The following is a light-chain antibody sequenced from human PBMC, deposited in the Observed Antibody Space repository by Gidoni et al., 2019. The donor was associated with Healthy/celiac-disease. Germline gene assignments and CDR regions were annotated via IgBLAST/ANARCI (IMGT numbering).Light chain of an antibody. Sequence: DIQMTQSPSSLSASVGDRVTITCRASQSISSYLNWYQQKPGKAPKLLIYAASSLQSGVPSRFSGSGSGTDFTLTISSLQPEDFATYYCQQSYSTFCSFGQGTKLEIK. CDR2: AAS. J-gene: IGKJ2*04. CDR3: QQSYSTFCS. CDR1: QSISSY. V-gene: IGKV1-39*01.